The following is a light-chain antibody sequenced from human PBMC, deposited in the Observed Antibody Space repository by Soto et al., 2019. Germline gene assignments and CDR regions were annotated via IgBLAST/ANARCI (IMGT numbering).Light chain of an antibody. CDR3: APWDDSLSALL. Sequence: QSVLTQSPSASGTPGQRVTMSCSGSSSNIGSNTVNWYRHLPGAAPKLLIYDNNQRPSGVPDRFSGSKSGTSASLAISGLQSEDEADYYCAPWDDSLSALLFGGGTKLTAL. J-gene: IGLJ2*01. V-gene: IGLV1-44*01. CDR1: SSNIGSNT. CDR2: DNN.